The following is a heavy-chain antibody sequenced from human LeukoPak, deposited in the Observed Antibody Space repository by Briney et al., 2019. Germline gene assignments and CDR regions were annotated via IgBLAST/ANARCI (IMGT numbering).Heavy chain of an antibody. CDR2: ISSSCSYI. V-gene: IGHV3-21*01. Sequence: PGGSLSLSCAASGFTFSSYTMNWVRQAPGQGQELVSSISSSCSYINYSDSVKGRFTITRDNATNSLYLQMRSLRAADTAVYYFSRQGVAWNDVHWFDLWGQGNVVTVSS. CDR3: SRQGVAWNDVHWFDL. J-gene: IGHJ5*02. D-gene: IGHD1-1*01. CDR1: GFTFSSYT.